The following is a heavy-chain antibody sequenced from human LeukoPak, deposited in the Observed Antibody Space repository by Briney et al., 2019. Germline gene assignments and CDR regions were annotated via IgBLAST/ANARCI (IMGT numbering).Heavy chain of an antibody. V-gene: IGHV1-2*02. D-gene: IGHD3-10*02. Sequence: ASVKVSCKASGYTFTGYYMHWVRQAPGQGLEGMGWINPNSGGTNYAQKFQGRVTMTRDTSISTAYMELSRLRSDDTAVYYCATSVRGTPYFDYWGQGTLVTVSS. CDR3: ATSVRGTPYFDY. J-gene: IGHJ4*02. CDR1: GYTFTGYY. CDR2: INPNSGGT.